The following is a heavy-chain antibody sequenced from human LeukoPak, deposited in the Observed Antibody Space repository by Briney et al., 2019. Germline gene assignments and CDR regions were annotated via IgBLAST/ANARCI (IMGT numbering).Heavy chain of an antibody. CDR1: GGSISSYY. CDR2: IYYSGST. Sequence: PSETLSLTCTVSGGSISSYYWSWIRQPPGKGLEWIGYIYYSGSTDYNPSLKSRVTISVDTSKNQFSLKLSSVTAADTAVYYCARHHYDYGDHYYFDYWGQGTLVTVSS. J-gene: IGHJ4*02. CDR3: ARHHYDYGDHYYFDY. V-gene: IGHV4-59*08. D-gene: IGHD4-17*01.